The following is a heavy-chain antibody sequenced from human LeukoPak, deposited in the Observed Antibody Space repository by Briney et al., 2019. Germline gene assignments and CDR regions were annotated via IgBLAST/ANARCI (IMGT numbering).Heavy chain of an antibody. J-gene: IGHJ4*02. CDR3: ARDLVVDTAMPLDY. Sequence: GGSLRLSCAASGFTFSSYSMNWVRQAPGKGLEWVSSISSSSSYIYYADSVKGRFTISRDNAKNSLYLQMNSLRAEDTAVYYCARDLVVDTAMPLDYWGQGTLVTVSS. V-gene: IGHV3-21*01. CDR1: GFTFSSYS. CDR2: ISSSSSYI. D-gene: IGHD5-18*01.